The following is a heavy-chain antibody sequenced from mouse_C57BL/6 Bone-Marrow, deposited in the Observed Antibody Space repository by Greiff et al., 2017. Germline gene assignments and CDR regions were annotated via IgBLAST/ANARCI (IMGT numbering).Heavy chain of an antibody. CDR1: GYTFTSYW. Sequence: QVQLQQPGAELVKPGASVKMSCKASGYTFTSYWITWVKQRPGQGLEWIGDIYPGSGSTNYNEQFQSKATLTVDTSSSTAYMQLSRLTSEDSAVYYCASEGPLLWYPHFDYWGQGTTLTVSS. CDR3: ASEGPLLWYPHFDY. CDR2: IYPGSGST. V-gene: IGHV1-55*01. D-gene: IGHD2-1*01. J-gene: IGHJ2*01.